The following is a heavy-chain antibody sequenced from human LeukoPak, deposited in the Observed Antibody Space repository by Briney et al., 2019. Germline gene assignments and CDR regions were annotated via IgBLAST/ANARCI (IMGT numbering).Heavy chain of an antibody. Sequence: NSGGSLRLSCAASGFTFSDYYMSWIRQAPGKGLEWVSYISSSGSTIYYADSVKGRFTISRDNAKNSLYLQMNSLRAEDTAVYYCARVPHSSGWYSHPWGQGTLVTVSS. D-gene: IGHD6-19*01. CDR2: ISSSGSTI. V-gene: IGHV3-11*01. CDR1: GFTFSDYY. J-gene: IGHJ5*02. CDR3: ARVPHSSGWYSHP.